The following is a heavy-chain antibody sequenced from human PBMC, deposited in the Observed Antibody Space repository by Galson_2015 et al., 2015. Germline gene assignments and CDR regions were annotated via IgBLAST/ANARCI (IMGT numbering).Heavy chain of an antibody. V-gene: IGHV1-46*01. CDR2: INPSGGST. CDR3: ARWSGTYYDY. J-gene: IGHJ4*02. Sequence: SVKVSCKASGYTFTNNYLHWVRQAPGQGLEWMGIINPSGGSTSYAQKFQGRVTMTRDTSTTTVYMELSSLRSDDTAVYYCARWSGTYYDYWGQGTLVTVSS. D-gene: IGHD3-3*01. CDR1: GYTFTNNY.